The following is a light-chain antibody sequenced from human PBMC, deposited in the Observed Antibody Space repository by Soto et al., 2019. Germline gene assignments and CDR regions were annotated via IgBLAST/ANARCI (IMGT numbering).Light chain of an antibody. CDR2: KAS. CDR1: QSISSW. CDR3: QQYYTYPWT. V-gene: IGKV1-5*03. J-gene: IGKJ1*01. Sequence: DIQMTQSPSTLSASVGDRVTITCRASQSISSWLAWYQQRPGKAPKLLNYKASNLESGVPSRFSGSGSGTELTLTISSLHPDDFATYYCQQYYTYPWTFGPGTKVEIK.